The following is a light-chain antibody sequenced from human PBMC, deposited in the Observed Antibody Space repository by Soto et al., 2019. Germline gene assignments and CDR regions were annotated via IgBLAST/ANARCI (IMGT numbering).Light chain of an antibody. V-gene: IGKV3D-15*01. Sequence: EILLTQSPVTLSLSPGQRATLSCRPSQSISSYLAWYQVKPGQAPRLVIYDIFTRATGVPARISGSGSGTEFTLTISSLQSEDFAVYYCQQYNSWPLTFGGGTKVDIK. J-gene: IGKJ4*01. CDR2: DIF. CDR3: QQYNSWPLT. CDR1: QSISSY.